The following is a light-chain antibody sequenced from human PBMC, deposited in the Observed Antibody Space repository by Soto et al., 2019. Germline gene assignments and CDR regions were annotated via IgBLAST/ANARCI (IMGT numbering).Light chain of an antibody. CDR3: QQYNSYSWT. Sequence: DIQMTQSPSTLSASVGDRVTITCRASQSISSWLAWYQQKPGKAPKLLIYDASSLESGVPSRFSGSGSGTEFTLTISSPQPDDFAPYYCQQYNSYSWTFGQGTKVEIK. CDR1: QSISSW. J-gene: IGKJ1*01. CDR2: DAS. V-gene: IGKV1-5*01.